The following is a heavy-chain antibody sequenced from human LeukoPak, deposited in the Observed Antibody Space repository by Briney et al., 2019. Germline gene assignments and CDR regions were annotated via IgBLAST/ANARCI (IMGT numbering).Heavy chain of an antibody. CDR3: ARGQTMYH. CDR2: ISPHSHTT. D-gene: IGHD3-10*02. Sequence: GASVTASDTASGYTFNNFFISRVRQAPGQGLEWVGWISPHSHTTHYAEKFQGRVTMTTDTSTTTVYMELRSLRSDDTAVYFCARGQTMYHWGQGTPVTVSS. CDR1: GYTFNNFF. J-gene: IGHJ5*02. V-gene: IGHV1-18*01.